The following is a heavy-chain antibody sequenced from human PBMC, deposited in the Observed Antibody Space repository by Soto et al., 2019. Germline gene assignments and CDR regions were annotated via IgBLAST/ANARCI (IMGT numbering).Heavy chain of an antibody. Sequence: EVQLLESGGGLVQPGGSLRLSCAASGFTFSSYAMSWVRQAPGKGLEWVSAISGSGCSTYYEDSVTGRFTLSRDNHKNTLYLQMNSLRAEDTAVYYCAKLARSVYYDFWSGYFSWGQGTLVTVSS. V-gene: IGHV3-23*01. CDR2: ISGSGCST. CDR1: GFTFSSYA. CDR3: AKLARSVYYDFWSGYFS. J-gene: IGHJ4*02. D-gene: IGHD3-3*01.